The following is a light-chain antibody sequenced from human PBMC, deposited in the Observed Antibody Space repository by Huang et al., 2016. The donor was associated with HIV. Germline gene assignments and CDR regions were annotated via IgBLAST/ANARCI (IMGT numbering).Light chain of an antibody. Sequence: EIVLTQSPATLSLSPGERATLSCRASQSFSSYLAWYQHKPGQAPRLLIYDASNRATGSPARCSGSGSGTDFTLTISSREPEDFAVYYCQQRSNWPTFGPGTKVDIK. CDR2: DAS. CDR1: QSFSSY. V-gene: IGKV3-11*01. CDR3: QQRSNWPT. J-gene: IGKJ3*01.